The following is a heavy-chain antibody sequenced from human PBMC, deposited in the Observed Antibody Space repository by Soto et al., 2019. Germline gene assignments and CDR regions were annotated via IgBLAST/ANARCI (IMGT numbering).Heavy chain of an antibody. Sequence: QVQLVQSGPEVKKPGASVKVSCKTSGYTFTRYVIAWVRQAPGQGLEWMGWISTSKGNTNYAQKFQGRVTMTTDTSTSTAYMELRSRRSDDTAVYYCATRSPAFDFWGQGTMVTVSS. J-gene: IGHJ4*02. CDR1: GYTFTRYV. CDR2: ISTSKGNT. CDR3: ATRSPAFDF. V-gene: IGHV1-18*01.